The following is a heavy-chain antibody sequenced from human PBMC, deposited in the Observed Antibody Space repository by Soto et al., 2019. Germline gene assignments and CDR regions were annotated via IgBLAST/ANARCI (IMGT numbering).Heavy chain of an antibody. CDR3: AKEASRFGVVARHIYYFDY. Sequence: PGGSLRLSCAASGFTFSSYAMSWVRQAPGKGLEWVSAISGSGGSTYYADSVKGRFTISRDNSKDTLYLQMNSLRAEDTAVYYCAKEASRFGVVARHIYYFDYWGQGTLVTVSS. CDR1: GFTFSSYA. J-gene: IGHJ4*02. D-gene: IGHD3-3*01. CDR2: ISGSGGST. V-gene: IGHV3-23*01.